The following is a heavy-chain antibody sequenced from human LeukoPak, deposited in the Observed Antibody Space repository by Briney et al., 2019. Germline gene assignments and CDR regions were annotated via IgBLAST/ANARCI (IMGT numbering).Heavy chain of an antibody. D-gene: IGHD6-19*01. CDR1: GFTFDDYT. V-gene: IGHV3-43*01. CDR3: AKDIGNNGYSSGWYSGVFDY. Sequence: TGGSLRLSCAASGFTFDDYTMHWVRQAPGKGLEWVSLISWDGGSTYYADSVKGRFTISRDNSKNSLYLQMNSLRTEDTALYYCAKDIGNNGYSSGWYSGVFDYWGQGTLVTVSS. CDR2: ISWDGGST. J-gene: IGHJ4*02.